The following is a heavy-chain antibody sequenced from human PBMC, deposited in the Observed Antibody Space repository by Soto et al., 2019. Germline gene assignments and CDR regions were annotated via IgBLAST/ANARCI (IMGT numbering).Heavy chain of an antibody. J-gene: IGHJ4*02. V-gene: IGHV3-7*05. CDR2: IKEDGSKK. D-gene: IGHD6-19*01. CDR1: GFAFSSSW. Sequence: GGSLRLSCAASGFAFSSSWMSWVRQAPGKGLEWVANIKEDGSKKYYVDSVKGRFTISRDNAKNSLYRQMNSVRAEDTAMYYCARGGWYFNYWGQGTLVTVSS. CDR3: ARGGWYFNY.